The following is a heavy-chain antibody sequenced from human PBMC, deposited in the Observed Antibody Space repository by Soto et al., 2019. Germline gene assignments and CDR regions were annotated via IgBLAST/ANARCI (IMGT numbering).Heavy chain of an antibody. CDR3: ARDWGDIVVVVAATVYHGMDV. CDR2: ISAYNGNT. Sequence: ASVKVSCKASGYTFTSYGISWVRQAPGQGLEWMGWISAYNGNTNYAQKLQGRVTMTTDTSTSTAYMELRSLRSDDTAVYYCARDWGDIVVVVAATVYHGMDVGGQGTTVNAP. D-gene: IGHD2-15*01. CDR1: GYTFTSYG. V-gene: IGHV1-18*01. J-gene: IGHJ6*02.